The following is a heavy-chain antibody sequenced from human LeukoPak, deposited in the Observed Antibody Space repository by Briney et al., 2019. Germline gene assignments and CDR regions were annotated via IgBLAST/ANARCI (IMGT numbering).Heavy chain of an antibody. CDR2: ISSSSSYI. D-gene: IGHD1-26*01. CDR1: VFTFSSYS. Sequence: PGGSLRLSCAASVFTFSSYSMNWVRQAPGKGLEWVSSISSSSSYIYYADSVKGRFTISRDNAKNSLYLQMNSVRAEDTAVYYCASKGLVGAMAAFDYWGQGTLVTVSS. CDR3: ASKGLVGAMAAFDY. V-gene: IGHV3-21*01. J-gene: IGHJ4*02.